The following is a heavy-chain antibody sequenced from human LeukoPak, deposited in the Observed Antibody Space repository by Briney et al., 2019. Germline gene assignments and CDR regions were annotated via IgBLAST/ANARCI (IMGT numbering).Heavy chain of an antibody. CDR1: GYSFTSYW. CDR3: ARREPFSYYYGSGSPTPGFDP. V-gene: IGHV5-51*01. CDR2: IYPGDSDT. D-gene: IGHD3-10*01. Sequence: GESLKISCKGSGYSFTSYWIGWVRQMPGKGLEWMGIIYPGDSDTRYSPSFQGQVTISADKSISTAYLQWSSLKASDTAMYYCARREPFSYYYGSGSPTPGFDPWGQGTLVTVSS. J-gene: IGHJ5*02.